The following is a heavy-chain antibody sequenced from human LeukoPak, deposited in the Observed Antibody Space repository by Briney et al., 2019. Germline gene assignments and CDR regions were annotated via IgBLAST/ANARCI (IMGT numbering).Heavy chain of an antibody. CDR3: ARLLGAATDPFDY. J-gene: IGHJ4*02. V-gene: IGHV4-39*01. CDR1: GGSISSSTYY. CDR2: IYYSGST. D-gene: IGHD2-15*01. Sequence: SETLSLTCTVSGGSISSSTYYWGWIRQPPGKGREWIGSIYYSGSTYYNPSLKSRVSISVDTSQNQFSLKVTSVTAADTAVYYCARLLGAATDPFDYWGQGTLVTVSS.